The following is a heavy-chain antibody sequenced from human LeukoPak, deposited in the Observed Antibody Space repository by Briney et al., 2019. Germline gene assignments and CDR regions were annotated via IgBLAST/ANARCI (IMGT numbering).Heavy chain of an antibody. J-gene: IGHJ4*02. V-gene: IGHV4-59*08. CDR3: ARHSSLQGYYFDY. D-gene: IGHD6-6*01. Sequence: PSETLSLTCTVSGDSINNYYWSWIRQPPGKGLEWIGYVHYSGYTKYHPSLKSRVTISVDTSKNQFSLKLSSVTAADTAVYYCARHSSLQGYYFDYWGQGTLDTVSS. CDR1: GDSINNYY. CDR2: VHYSGYT.